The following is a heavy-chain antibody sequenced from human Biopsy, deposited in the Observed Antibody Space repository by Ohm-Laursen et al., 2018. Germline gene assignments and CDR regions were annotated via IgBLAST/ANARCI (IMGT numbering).Heavy chain of an antibody. J-gene: IGHJ6*02. Sequence: SSVKVSCKASGFIFTSYGLSWVRQAPGQGLEWMGWISSSNDNTNYAQKFQGRVTMTADTSTSTAYMELRSLRSDDTAVYYCARDFFDSSGYFYHYNGVDLWGQGTTVTVSS. D-gene: IGHD3-22*01. V-gene: IGHV1-18*01. CDR1: GFIFTSYG. CDR2: ISSSNDNT. CDR3: ARDFFDSSGYFYHYNGVDL.